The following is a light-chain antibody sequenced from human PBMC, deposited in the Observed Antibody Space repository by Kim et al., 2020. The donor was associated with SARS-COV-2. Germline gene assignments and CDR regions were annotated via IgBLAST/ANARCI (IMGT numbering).Light chain of an antibody. CDR3: HSRDSSGNHRV. V-gene: IGLV3-19*01. CDR2: GKD. CDR1: SLRNYY. J-gene: IGLJ3*02. Sequence: SSELTQDPAVSVALGQTVRITCQGDSLRNYYASWYQQKPGQAPLLVIYGKDNRPSGIPDRFSGSGSGNTASLTITGAQAEDEADYYCHSRDSSGNHRVFG.